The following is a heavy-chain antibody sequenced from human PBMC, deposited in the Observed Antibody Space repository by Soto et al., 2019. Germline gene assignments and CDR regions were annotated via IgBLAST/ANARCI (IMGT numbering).Heavy chain of an antibody. CDR1: GYTFTSYR. CDR2: ISPYDGNT. CDR3: ARDPDRNFDY. Sequence: QVHLVQSGAEVKKPGASVKVSCKASGYTFTSYRITWVRQPPGQGLHWMGWISPYDGNTNFAPELQDRVTMTIDASTRTAYMELRSLRSDDTAVYYYARDPDRNFDYWGQGTLVTVSS. J-gene: IGHJ4*02. V-gene: IGHV1-18*01.